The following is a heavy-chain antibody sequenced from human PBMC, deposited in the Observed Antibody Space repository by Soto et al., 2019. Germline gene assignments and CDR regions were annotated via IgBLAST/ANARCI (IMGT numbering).Heavy chain of an antibody. CDR1: GFTVSSNY. V-gene: IGHV3-53*01. CDR2: IYSGGST. Sequence: EVQLVESGGGLIQPGGSLRLSCAASGFTVSSNYMSWVRQAPGKGLEWVSVIYSGGSTYYADSVKDRFAISRDNSKNTLYLQLNGLRAEDTAVYYCARGGSRRLQLWFVFDYWGQGTLVTVSS. J-gene: IGHJ4*02. CDR3: ARGGSRRLQLWFVFDY. D-gene: IGHD5-18*01.